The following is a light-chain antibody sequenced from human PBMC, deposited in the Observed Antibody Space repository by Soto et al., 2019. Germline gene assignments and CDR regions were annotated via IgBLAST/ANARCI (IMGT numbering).Light chain of an antibody. CDR2: AAS. V-gene: IGKV1-39*01. CDR1: QSISSY. J-gene: IGKJ1*01. Sequence: DFQMTQSPSSLSASVGDRVTMTCRAGQSISSYLNWYQHKPGKAPKLLIYAASTLQSGVPPRFSGSGSGTDFTLTINSLQPEDFATYYCQQSYDIPTFGQGTKVEIK. CDR3: QQSYDIPT.